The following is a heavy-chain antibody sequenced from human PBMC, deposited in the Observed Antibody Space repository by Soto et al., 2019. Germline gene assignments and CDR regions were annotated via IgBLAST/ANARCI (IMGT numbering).Heavy chain of an antibody. V-gene: IGHV4-30-2*01. CDR1: GGSISSGGYS. D-gene: IGHD6-19*01. CDR3: ARGYIAVAGTLRWFDP. CDR2: IYHSGST. J-gene: IGHJ5*02. Sequence: PSETLSLTCAVSGGSISSGGYSWSWIRQPPGKGLEWIGYIYHSGSTYYNPSLKSRVTISVDRSKNQFSLKLSSVTAADTAVYYCARGYIAVAGTLRWFDPWGKGTLVTVSS.